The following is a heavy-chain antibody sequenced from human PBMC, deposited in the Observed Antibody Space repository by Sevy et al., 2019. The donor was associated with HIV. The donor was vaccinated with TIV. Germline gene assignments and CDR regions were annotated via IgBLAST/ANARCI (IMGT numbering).Heavy chain of an antibody. D-gene: IGHD2-8*01. CDR1: GFTFGDYA. V-gene: IGHV3-49*03. CDR2: IRSKAYGGTT. CDR3: TRDLYCTNGVCYGNWFDP. Sequence: QLGGSLRLSCTASGFTFGDYAMSWFRQAPGKGLEWVGFIRSKAYGGTTDYAASVKGRFTISRDDSKSIAYLQMNSLKTEDTAVYYCTRDLYCTNGVCYGNWFDPWGQGTLVTVSS. J-gene: IGHJ5*02.